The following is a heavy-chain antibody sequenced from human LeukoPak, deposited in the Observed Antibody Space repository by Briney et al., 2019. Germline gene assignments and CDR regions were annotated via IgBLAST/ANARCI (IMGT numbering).Heavy chain of an antibody. CDR3: ARNYYGSGTYDLGFDY. V-gene: IGHV1-2*02. Sequence: VAPVKVSCKASGYTFTGYYMHWVRQAPGQGLEWMGWINPNSGGTNYAQKFQGRVTMTRDTSISTAYMELSRLRSDDTAVYYCARNYYGSGTYDLGFDYWGQGTLVTVSS. CDR2: INPNSGGT. J-gene: IGHJ4*02. CDR1: GYTFTGYY. D-gene: IGHD3-10*01.